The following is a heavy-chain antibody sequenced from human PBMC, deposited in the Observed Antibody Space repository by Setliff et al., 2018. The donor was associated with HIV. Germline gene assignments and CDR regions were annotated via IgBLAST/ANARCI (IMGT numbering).Heavy chain of an antibody. CDR2: ISSSGSTI. D-gene: IGHD3-10*01. V-gene: IGHV3-48*03. CDR1: GVTFSSDE. CDR3: ARDTTYYYGSGSHH. Sequence: PGGSLRLSCEASGVTFSSDEMNWVRQAPGKGLEWVSYISSSGSTIYYADSVKGRYTISRDNAKNSLYLQMNSLRAEDTAVYYCARDTTYYYGSGSHHWGQGTLVTVSS. J-gene: IGHJ4*02.